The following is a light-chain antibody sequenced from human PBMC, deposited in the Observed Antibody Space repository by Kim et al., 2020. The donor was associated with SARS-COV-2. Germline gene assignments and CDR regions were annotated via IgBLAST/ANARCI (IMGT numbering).Light chain of an antibody. Sequence: LSPGERATLSGRVSQSVGTFLAWYQQKPGQAPRLLIYDASNRATGTPARFSGSGSGTDFTLTISSLEPEDFALYYCEQRSSWPLTFGGGTKVDIK. CDR3: EQRSSWPLT. CDR1: QSVGTF. V-gene: IGKV3-11*01. CDR2: DAS. J-gene: IGKJ4*01.